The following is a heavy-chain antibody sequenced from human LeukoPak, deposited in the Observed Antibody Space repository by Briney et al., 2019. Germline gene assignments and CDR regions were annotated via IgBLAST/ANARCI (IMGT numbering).Heavy chain of an antibody. CDR1: GFTFSSYS. CDR2: IYSGGNT. D-gene: IGHD4-17*01. J-gene: IGHJ4*02. Sequence: GGSLRLSCAASGFTFSSYSMSWVRQAPGKGLEWVSFIYSGGNTHYSDSVKGRFTISRDNSKNTLYLQMNSLRADDTAVYYCARRAGEYSHPYDYWGQGTLVTVSS. V-gene: IGHV3-53*01. CDR3: ARRAGEYSHPYDY.